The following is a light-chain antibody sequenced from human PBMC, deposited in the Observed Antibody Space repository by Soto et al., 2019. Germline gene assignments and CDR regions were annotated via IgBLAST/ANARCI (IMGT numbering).Light chain of an antibody. CDR2: DVS. CDR1: SSDVGGYNY. CDR3: SSYTSSSTLYV. V-gene: IGLV2-14*01. J-gene: IGLJ1*01. Sequence: QSALTQPASVSGSPGQSITISCTRTSSDVGGYNYVAWYQQHPGKAPKLMIFDVSNRPSGVCNRFSGSKSGSTASLTISGLRAVDEADYFCSSYTSSSTLYVFGTGTKLTVL.